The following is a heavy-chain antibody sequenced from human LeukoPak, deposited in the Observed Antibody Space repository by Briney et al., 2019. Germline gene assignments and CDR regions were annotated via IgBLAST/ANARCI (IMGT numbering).Heavy chain of an antibody. CDR2: IYYSGST. CDR1: GGSISSYY. Sequence: TPSETLSLTCTVSGGSISSYYWSWIRQPPGKGLGWIGYIYYSGSTNYNPSLKSRVTISVDTSKNQFSLKLSSVTAADTAVYYCARTPYSSGWQPFDYWGQGTLVTVSS. J-gene: IGHJ4*02. D-gene: IGHD6-19*01. CDR3: ARTPYSSGWQPFDY. V-gene: IGHV4-59*01.